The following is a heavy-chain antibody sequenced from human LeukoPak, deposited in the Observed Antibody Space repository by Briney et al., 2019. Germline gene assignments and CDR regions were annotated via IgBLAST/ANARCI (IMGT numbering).Heavy chain of an antibody. D-gene: IGHD4/OR15-4a*01. CDR2: ISSSSSYI. Sequence: GGSLRLSCAASGFTFSSYSMNWVRQAPGKGLEWVSSISSSSSYIYYADSVKGRFTISRDNAKNTLYLQMNSLRAEDTAVYYCARRAGAYSHPYDYWGQGTLVTVSS. CDR1: GFTFSSYS. V-gene: IGHV3-21*04. J-gene: IGHJ4*02. CDR3: ARRAGAYSHPYDY.